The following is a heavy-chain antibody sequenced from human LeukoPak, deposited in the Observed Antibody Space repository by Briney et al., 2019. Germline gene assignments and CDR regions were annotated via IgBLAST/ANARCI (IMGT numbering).Heavy chain of an antibody. J-gene: IGHJ4*02. CDR1: GFTFSSYA. V-gene: IGHV3-64D*06. CDR2: ISSNGGST. Sequence: PGGSLRLSCSASGFTFSSYAMHWVRQAPGKGLEYVSAISSNGGSTYYADSVKGRFTISRDNSRNTLYLQTSSLRAEDTAVYYCVKGQAGNFDYWGQGTLVTVSS. CDR3: VKGQAGNFDY. D-gene: IGHD6-19*01.